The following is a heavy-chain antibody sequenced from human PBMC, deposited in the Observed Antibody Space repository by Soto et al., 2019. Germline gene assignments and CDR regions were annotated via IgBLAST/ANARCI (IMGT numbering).Heavy chain of an antibody. J-gene: IGHJ5*02. D-gene: IGHD3-3*01. V-gene: IGHV3-74*01. CDR3: ARGGDLNNWFDP. CDR1: GFTFSSYW. Sequence: EVQLVESGGGLVQPGGSLRLSCAASGFTFSSYWMHWVRQAPGKGLVWVSRINSDGSSTSYADSVKGRFTIARDNAKNTLYLQMNSLRAEDTAVYYCARGGDLNNWFDPWGQGTLVTVSS. CDR2: INSDGSST.